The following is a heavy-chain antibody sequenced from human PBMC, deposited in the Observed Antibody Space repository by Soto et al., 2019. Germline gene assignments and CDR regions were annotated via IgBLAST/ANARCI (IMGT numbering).Heavy chain of an antibody. V-gene: IGHV4-4*07. CDR2: ISTSGNT. D-gene: IGHD3-16*01. J-gene: IGHJ5*02. Sequence: LSLTCSVSGVSMRNSYWTWIRQSAGKGLEWIGRISTSGNTNYNPSLNSRLTMSVDTSKNQVSLKLTSVTAAETAVYYCARGGGVPALGDPWGQGTLVTVSS. CDR3: ARGGGVPALGDP. CDR1: GVSMRNSY.